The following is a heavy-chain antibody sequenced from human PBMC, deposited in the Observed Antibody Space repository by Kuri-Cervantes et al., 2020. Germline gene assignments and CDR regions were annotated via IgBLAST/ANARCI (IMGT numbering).Heavy chain of an antibody. J-gene: IGHJ4*02. CDR3: ARDSADLYYFDY. Sequence: SETLSLTCTVSGGSISSSSYYWGWIRQPPGKGLEWIGSIYYSGSTYYNPSLKGRVTILVDTSKNQFSLKLSSVTAADTAVYYCARDSADLYYFDYWGQGTLVTVSS. V-gene: IGHV4-39*07. CDR2: IYYSGST. CDR1: GGSISSSSYY.